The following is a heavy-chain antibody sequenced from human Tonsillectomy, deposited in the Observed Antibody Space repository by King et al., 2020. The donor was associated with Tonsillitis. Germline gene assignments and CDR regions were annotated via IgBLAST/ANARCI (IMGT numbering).Heavy chain of an antibody. CDR2: IYYSGST. Sequence: VQLQESGPGLVKPSETLSLTCTVSGGSISSYYWSRIRQPPGKGLEWIGYIYYSGSTNYNPSLKSRVTISVDTSKNQFSLKLSSVTAADTAVYYCARAYDFWSGYYSGYYFDYWGQGTLVTVSS. V-gene: IGHV4-59*01. J-gene: IGHJ4*02. CDR1: GGSISSYY. D-gene: IGHD3-3*01. CDR3: ARAYDFWSGYYSGYYFDY.